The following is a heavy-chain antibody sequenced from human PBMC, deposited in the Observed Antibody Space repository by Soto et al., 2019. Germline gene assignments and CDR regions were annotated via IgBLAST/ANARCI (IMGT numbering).Heavy chain of an antibody. V-gene: IGHV3-23*01. Sequence: GGSLRLSCAASGFTFSSYAMSWVRQAPGKGLEWVSAISGSGGSTYYADSVKGRFTISRDNSKNTLYLQMNSLRAEDTAVYYCAKDRPSVVVVPAAINLVEAKPDNWFDPWGQGTLVTVSS. CDR3: AKDRPSVVVVPAAINLVEAKPDNWFDP. CDR2: ISGSGGST. CDR1: GFTFSSYA. J-gene: IGHJ5*02. D-gene: IGHD2-2*01.